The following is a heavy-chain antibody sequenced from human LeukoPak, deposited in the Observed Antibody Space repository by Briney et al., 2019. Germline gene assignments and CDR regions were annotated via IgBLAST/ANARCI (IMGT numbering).Heavy chain of an antibody. CDR2: ISGSGGST. V-gene: IGHV3-23*01. D-gene: IGHD6-19*01. Sequence: GGSLRLSCAASGFTFSSYAMSWVHQAPGKGLEWVSTISGSGGSTYYADSVKGRFTISRDNSKNTLYLEMNSLRADDTAVYYCAKGKSVAGIFDYWGQGTLVTVSS. J-gene: IGHJ4*02. CDR3: AKGKSVAGIFDY. CDR1: GFTFSSYA.